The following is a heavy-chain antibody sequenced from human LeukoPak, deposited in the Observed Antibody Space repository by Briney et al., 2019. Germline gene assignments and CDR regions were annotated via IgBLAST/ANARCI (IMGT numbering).Heavy chain of an antibody. CDR3: ARGGLELGMLY. Sequence: SETLSLTCTVSGGSISSSSYYRGWIRQPPGKGLEWIGSIYYSGSTYYNPSLKSRVTISVDTSKNQFSLKLSSVTVADTAVYYCARGGLELGMLYWGQGTLVTVSS. CDR2: IYYSGST. D-gene: IGHD1-7*01. J-gene: IGHJ4*02. V-gene: IGHV4-39*07. CDR1: GGSISSSSYY.